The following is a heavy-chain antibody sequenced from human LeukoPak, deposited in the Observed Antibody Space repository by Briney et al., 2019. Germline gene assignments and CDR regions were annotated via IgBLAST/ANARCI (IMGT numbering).Heavy chain of an antibody. CDR3: AKSQDSSGYYYYYYGMDV. V-gene: IGHV3-23*01. J-gene: IGHJ6*02. D-gene: IGHD3-22*01. CDR2: ISGSGGST. Sequence: PGGSLRLSCAASGFTFSSYAMSWVRQAPGKGLEWVSAISGSGGSTYYADSVKGRFTNSRDNSKNTLYLQMNSLRAEDTAVYYCAKSQDSSGYYYYYYGMDVWGQGTTATVSS. CDR1: GFTFSSYA.